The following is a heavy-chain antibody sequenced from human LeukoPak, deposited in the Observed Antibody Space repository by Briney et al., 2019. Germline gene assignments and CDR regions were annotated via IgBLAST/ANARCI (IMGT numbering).Heavy chain of an antibody. V-gene: IGHV3-23*01. Sequence: RGSLRLSRAPSRFNSTTYATTWVRYAPGKGLEWVSAISGGGDNTYYADSVKGRFTTSRDNSRNTVYLQMNSLRAEDTAIYYCAKDEWGNFCSSHYWGQGTLVTVSS. CDR2: ISGGGDNT. CDR1: RFNSTTYA. J-gene: IGHJ4*02. CDR3: AKDEWGNFCSSHY. D-gene: IGHD1-26*01.